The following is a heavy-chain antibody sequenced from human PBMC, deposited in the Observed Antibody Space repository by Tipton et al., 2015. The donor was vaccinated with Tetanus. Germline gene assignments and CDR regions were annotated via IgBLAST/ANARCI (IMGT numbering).Heavy chain of an antibody. CDR2: ILGDDSST. D-gene: IGHD4-23*01. CDR1: GFTFTRYP. CDR3: AKDDGGTVLTSLDS. J-gene: IGHJ4*02. V-gene: IGHV3-64*01. Sequence: SLRLSCAASGFTFTRYPMHWVRQAPGKGLEYVASILGDDSSTLYASSMKGRFTITRDNSKNTLYLQMNSLRAEDTAVFYCAKDDGGTVLTSLDSWGQGTLVTVSS.